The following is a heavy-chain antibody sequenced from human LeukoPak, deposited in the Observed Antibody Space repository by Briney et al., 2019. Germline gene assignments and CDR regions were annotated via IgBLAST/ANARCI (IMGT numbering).Heavy chain of an antibody. D-gene: IGHD6-13*01. Sequence: SETLSLTCAVYGGSFSGYYCHWMRQPPGKGLEWIGSIYYSGSTYYNPSLKSRVTISVDTSKNQFSLKLSSVTAADTAVYYCATLDARSSWARIDYWGQGTLVTVSS. CDR1: GGSFSGYY. V-gene: IGHV4-34*01. CDR3: ATLDARSSWARIDY. J-gene: IGHJ4*02. CDR2: IYYSGST.